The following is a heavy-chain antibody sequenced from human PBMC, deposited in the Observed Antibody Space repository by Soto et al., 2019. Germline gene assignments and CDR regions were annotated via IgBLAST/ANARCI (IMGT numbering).Heavy chain of an antibody. J-gene: IGHJ6*02. CDR1: GGTFSSYA. CDR3: ARDCSSTSCYYYYGMDV. CDR2: IIPIFGTA. Sequence: SVKVSCKASGGTFSSYAISCVRQAPGQGLEWMGGIIPIFGTANYAQKFQGRVTITADESTSTAYMELSSLRSEDTAVYYCARDCSSTSCYYYYGMDVWGQGTTVTVSS. V-gene: IGHV1-69*13. D-gene: IGHD2-2*01.